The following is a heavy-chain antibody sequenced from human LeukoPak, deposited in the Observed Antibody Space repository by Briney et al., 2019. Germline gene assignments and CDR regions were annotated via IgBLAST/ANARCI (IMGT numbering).Heavy chain of an antibody. J-gene: IGHJ6*02. D-gene: IGHD2-2*01. CDR3: ARGVVDYYYGMDV. CDR1: GGSFSGYY. V-gene: IGHV4-34*01. Sequence: PSETLSLTCAVYGGSFSGYYWSWIRQPPGKGLEWIGEINHSGNTNYNPSLKSRVTISVDTSKNQSSLKLSSVTAADTAVYYCARGVVDYYYGMDVWGQGTTVTVSS. CDR2: INHSGNT.